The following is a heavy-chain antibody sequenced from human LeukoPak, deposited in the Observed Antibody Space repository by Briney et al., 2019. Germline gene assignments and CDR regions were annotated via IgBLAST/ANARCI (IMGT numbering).Heavy chain of an antibody. CDR1: GLTVSSNY. J-gene: IGHJ4*02. D-gene: IGHD3-10*01. CDR2: LYGDGRA. CDR3: ARGSHDGTGSYYLDC. V-gene: IGHV3-66*01. Sequence: AGGSLRLSCAVSGLTVSSNYMNWVRQAPGKGLEWVSVLYGDGRAYYADSVRGRFTISRDNSKNTLYLQLNGLRVDDTAVYYCARGSHDGTGSYYLDCWGQGTLVTVSS.